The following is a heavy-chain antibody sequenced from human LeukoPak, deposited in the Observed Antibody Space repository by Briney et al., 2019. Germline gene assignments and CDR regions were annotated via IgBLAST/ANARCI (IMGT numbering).Heavy chain of an antibody. CDR3: ATYDQKLAFDN. CDR1: GGSMSSRY. Sequence: PSETLSLTCIVSGGSMSSRYWSWIRQPAGKGLEWIGRMYTDGSTNYNPFLNSRVTMSVDTSKKHFSLRLNSVTAVDTAVYYCATYDQKLAFDNWGQGTLVTVSS. CDR2: MYTDGST. D-gene: IGHD6-13*01. J-gene: IGHJ4*02. V-gene: IGHV4-4*07.